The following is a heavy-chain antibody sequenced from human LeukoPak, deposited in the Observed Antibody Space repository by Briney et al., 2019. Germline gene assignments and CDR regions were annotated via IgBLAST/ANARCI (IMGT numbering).Heavy chain of an antibody. CDR2: INPNSGGT. V-gene: IGHV1-2*02. J-gene: IGHJ4*02. CDR3: ARDSYSGYDSAGFDY. Sequence: ASVEVSCKASGYTFTGYYMHWVRQAPGQGLEWMGWINPNSGGTNYAQKFQGRVTMTGDTSISTAYMELSRLRSDDTAVYYCARDSYSGYDSAGFDYWGQGTLVTVSS. D-gene: IGHD5-12*01. CDR1: GYTFTGYY.